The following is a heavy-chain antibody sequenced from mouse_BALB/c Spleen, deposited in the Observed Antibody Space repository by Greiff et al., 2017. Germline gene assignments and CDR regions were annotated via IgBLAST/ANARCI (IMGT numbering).Heavy chain of an antibody. Sequence: VQLQQSGAELVRPGTSVKVSCKASGYAFTNYLIEWVKQRPGQGLEWIGVINPGSGGTNYNEKFKGKATLTADKSSSTAYMQLSSLTSDDSAVYFCAREGTTVVDYYAMDYWGQGTSVTVSA. CDR3: AREGTTVVDYYAMDY. CDR1: GYAFTNYL. J-gene: IGHJ4*01. CDR2: INPGSGGT. V-gene: IGHV1-54*01. D-gene: IGHD1-1*01.